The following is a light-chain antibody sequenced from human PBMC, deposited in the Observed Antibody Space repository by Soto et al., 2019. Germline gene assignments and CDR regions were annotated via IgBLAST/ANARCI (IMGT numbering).Light chain of an antibody. CDR2: SNN. J-gene: IGLJ1*01. CDR3: AAWDDSLSGFYI. Sequence: QSVLTQPPSASGTPGQRVTISRSGSSSNIGSNTVNWYQQLPGTAPKVLIYSNNERPSGVPDRFSGSKSGTSASLAISGLQSDDEAEYYCAAWDDSLSGFYIFGSGTKVTVL. V-gene: IGLV1-44*01. CDR1: SSNIGSNT.